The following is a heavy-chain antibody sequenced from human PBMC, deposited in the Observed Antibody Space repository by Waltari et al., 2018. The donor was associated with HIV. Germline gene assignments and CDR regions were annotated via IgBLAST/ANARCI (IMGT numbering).Heavy chain of an antibody. D-gene: IGHD5-12*01. CDR1: GDNISSDRVA. CDR2: TYYRTKWFN. Sequence: QVQLQQSGPGLVKPSQTLSLTCAVSGDNISSDRVAWNWIRQSPSRGLEWLGRTYYRTKWFNEYAVSVASRININPDTSKNQFSLQLNSVTPDDTAVYFCVRDGPHDGYIGYFDCWDQGTLVTVSS. V-gene: IGHV6-1*01. CDR3: VRDGPHDGYIGYFDC. J-gene: IGHJ4*02.